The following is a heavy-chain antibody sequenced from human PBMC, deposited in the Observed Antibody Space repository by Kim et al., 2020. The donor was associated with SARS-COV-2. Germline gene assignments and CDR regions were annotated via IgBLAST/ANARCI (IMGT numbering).Heavy chain of an antibody. V-gene: IGHV4-59*01. Sequence: KSRVTISVDTSKNQCSLRLSSVTAADTAVYYCARVFKWLRLGYYYYGMDVWGQGTTVTVSS. D-gene: IGHD5-12*01. J-gene: IGHJ6*02. CDR3: ARVFKWLRLGYYYYGMDV.